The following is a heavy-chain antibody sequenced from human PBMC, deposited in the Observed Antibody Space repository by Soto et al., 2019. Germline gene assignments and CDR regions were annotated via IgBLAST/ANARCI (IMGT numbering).Heavy chain of an antibody. V-gene: IGHV3-30-3*01. CDR1: VFTFSSYA. Sequence: PGGSLRLSCAASVFTFSSYAMHWVRQAPGKGLEWVAVISYDGSNKYYADSVKGRFTISRDNSKNTLYLQMNSLRAEDTAVYYCARDTYYYGSGSYSPWGQGTLVTVSS. CDR2: ISYDGSNK. J-gene: IGHJ5*02. CDR3: ARDTYYYGSGSYSP. D-gene: IGHD3-10*01.